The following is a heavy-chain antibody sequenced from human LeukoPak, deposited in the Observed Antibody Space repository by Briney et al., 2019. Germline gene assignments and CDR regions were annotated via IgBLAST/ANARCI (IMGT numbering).Heavy chain of an antibody. D-gene: IGHD2-2*01. CDR3: ARRGYCSSTSCYGGYFQH. V-gene: IGHV5-51*01. Sequence: GESLKISCKGSGYSFTSYWIGWVRQMPGKGLGWMGIIYPGDSDTRYSPSFQGQVTISADKSISTAYLQWSSLKASDTAMYYCARRGYCSSTSCYGGYFQHWGQGTLVTVSS. CDR1: GYSFTSYW. J-gene: IGHJ1*01. CDR2: IYPGDSDT.